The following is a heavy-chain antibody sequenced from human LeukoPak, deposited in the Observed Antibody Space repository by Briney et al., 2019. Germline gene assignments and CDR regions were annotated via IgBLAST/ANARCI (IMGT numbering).Heavy chain of an antibody. V-gene: IGHV4-4*07. J-gene: IGHJ6*03. Sequence: PSETLSPTCTVSGGSIISYYWSWIRQPAGKGLEWIGRIYTSGSTNYNPSLKSRVTMSVDTSKNQFSLKLSSVTAADTAVYYCARDRYYGSGGTYYYYYYMDVWGKGTTVTISS. D-gene: IGHD3-10*01. CDR1: GGSIISYY. CDR3: ARDRYYGSGGTYYYYYYMDV. CDR2: IYTSGST.